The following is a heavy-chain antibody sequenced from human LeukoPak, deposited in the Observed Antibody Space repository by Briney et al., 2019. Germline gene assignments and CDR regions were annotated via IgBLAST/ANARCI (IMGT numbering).Heavy chain of an antibody. CDR3: AKGLAPGTDYDYVWGSYRPPGRD. D-gene: IGHD3-16*02. CDR2: LSSSSTYI. V-gene: IGHV3-21*04. CDR1: GFTVSSNY. Sequence: GGSLRLSCAASGFTVSSNYVSWVRQAPGKGLEWGSSLSSSSTYISYADSVKGRFTISRDNSKNTLYLQMNSLRAEDTAVYYCAKGLAPGTDYDYVWGSYRPPGRDWGQGTLVTVSS. J-gene: IGHJ4*02.